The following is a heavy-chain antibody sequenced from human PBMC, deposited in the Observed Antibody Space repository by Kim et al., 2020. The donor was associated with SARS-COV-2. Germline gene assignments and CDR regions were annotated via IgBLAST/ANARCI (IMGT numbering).Heavy chain of an antibody. Sequence: SETLSLTCTVSGGSISSYYWSWIRQPPGKGLEWIGYIFYSGSTNYNPSLKTRVTISVDTSNNQFSLKLSSVTAPNTADYYFARSRGYYDSSVYYYYYYY. CDR3: ARSRGYYDSSVYYYYYYY. V-gene: IGHV4-59*01. CDR1: GGSISSYY. D-gene: IGHD3-22*01. J-gene: IGHJ6*03. CDR2: IFYSGST.